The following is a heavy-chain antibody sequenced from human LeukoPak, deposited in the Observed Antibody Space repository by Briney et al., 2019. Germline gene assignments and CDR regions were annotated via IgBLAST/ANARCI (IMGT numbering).Heavy chain of an antibody. CDR2: IHYSGST. V-gene: IGHV4-59*01. CDR1: GXSISNYY. CDR3: ARRGNWGFFDY. D-gene: IGHD7-27*01. Sequence: SETLSLTCTVSGXSISNYYWSWIRQAPGKGLEWIGYIHYSGSTNYNPYLKSRVTISVDTSKNQFSLKLSSVTAADTAVYYCARRGNWGFFDYWGQGTLVTVSS. J-gene: IGHJ4*02.